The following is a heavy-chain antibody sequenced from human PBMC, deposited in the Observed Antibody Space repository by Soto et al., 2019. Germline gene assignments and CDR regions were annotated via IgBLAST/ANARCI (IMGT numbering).Heavy chain of an antibody. CDR2: IIPIFGTA. J-gene: IGHJ4*02. V-gene: IGHV1-69*13. Sequence: SVKVSCKASGGTFSSYAISWVRQAPGQGLEWMGGIIPIFGTANYAQKFQGRVTITADESTSTAYMELSSLRSEDTAVYYCARLLVDTAMPQVDYWGQGTLVTVS. CDR3: ARLLVDTAMPQVDY. D-gene: IGHD5-18*01. CDR1: GGTFSSYA.